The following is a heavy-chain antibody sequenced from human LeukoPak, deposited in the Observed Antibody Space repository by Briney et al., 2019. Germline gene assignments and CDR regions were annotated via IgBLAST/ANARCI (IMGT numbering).Heavy chain of an antibody. CDR3: AREHCSGGSCYHDY. D-gene: IGHD2-15*01. CDR2: INPNSGGT. J-gene: IGHJ4*02. CDR1: EYTFTGYY. Sequence: ASVKVSCKASEYTFTGYYMHWVRQAPGQGLEWMGWINPNSGGTNYAQKFQGRVTMTRDTSISTAYMELSRLRSDDTAVYYCAREHCSGGSCYHDYWGQGTLVTVSS. V-gene: IGHV1-2*02.